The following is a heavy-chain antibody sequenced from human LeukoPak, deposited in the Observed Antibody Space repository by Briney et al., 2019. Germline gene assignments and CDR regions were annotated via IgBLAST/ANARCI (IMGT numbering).Heavy chain of an antibody. V-gene: IGHV4-34*01. Sequence: PSETLSLTCTFYGVSFSGYYWSWIRQPPGKGLEWIGEINHSGSTNYNPSLKSRVTISVDTSKNQFSLKLSSVTAADTAVYYCARGRSGYYSRGGELDYWGQGTLVTVSS. CDR3: ARGRSGYYSRGGELDY. CDR1: GVSFSGYY. CDR2: INHSGST. D-gene: IGHD3-22*01. J-gene: IGHJ4*02.